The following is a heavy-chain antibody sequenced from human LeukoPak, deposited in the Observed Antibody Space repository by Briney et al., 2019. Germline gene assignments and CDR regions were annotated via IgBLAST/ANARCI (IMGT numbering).Heavy chain of an antibody. J-gene: IGHJ1*01. V-gene: IGHV4-39*01. CDR1: GDSVSRSDSY. Sequence: SETLSLTCSVSGDSVSRSDSYWDWIRQPPGKGLEWIGTIYYSGRTYYSPSLKSRVTLSVDTSSNQFSLNLRSVTAADTAVYYCARRRYYDGSGYLEWGQGTLLSASS. D-gene: IGHD3-22*01. CDR3: ARRRYYDGSGYLE. CDR2: IYYSGRT.